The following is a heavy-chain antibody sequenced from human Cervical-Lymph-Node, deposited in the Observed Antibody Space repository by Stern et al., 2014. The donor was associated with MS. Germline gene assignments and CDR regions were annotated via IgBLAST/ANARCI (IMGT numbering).Heavy chain of an antibody. J-gene: IGHJ4*02. Sequence: EVQLVESGGGLVQPGGSLRLSCAASGFSFSTNNMHWVRQAPGKGLEWVSYISGRSTNIYYADSVQGRFTISRDNAKNSVFLQMNSLREEDTAVYYCARDQLSCSGGRCYHYFDYWGQGTLVTVSS. CDR3: ARDQLSCSGGRCYHYFDY. CDR1: GFSFSTNN. D-gene: IGHD2-15*01. V-gene: IGHV3-48*02. CDR2: ISGRSTNI.